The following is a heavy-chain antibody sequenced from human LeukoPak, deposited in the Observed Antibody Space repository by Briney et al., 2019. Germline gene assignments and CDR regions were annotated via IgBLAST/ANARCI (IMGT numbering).Heavy chain of an antibody. V-gene: IGHV4-59*08. CDR2: IYYSGST. J-gene: IGHJ6*02. CDR1: GGSISNYF. D-gene: IGHD6-13*01. Sequence: SETLSLTCTVSGGSISNYFWSWIRQPAGEGLEWIGCIYYSGSTFYHPSLKSRVTISVDTSKNQLSLKVTSVTAADTAVYYCARQSGEYSSKYGMDVWGQGTTVTVSS. CDR3: ARQSGEYSSKYGMDV.